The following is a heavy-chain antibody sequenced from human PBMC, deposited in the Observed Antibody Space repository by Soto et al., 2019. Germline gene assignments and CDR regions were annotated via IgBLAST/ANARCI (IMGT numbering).Heavy chain of an antibody. J-gene: IGHJ6*02. Sequence: GGSLRLSCAASGFTFRSYSMNWVRQAPGKGLEWVSYISSSSSTIYYADSVKGRFTISRDNAKNSLYLQMNSLRDEDTAVYYCARDSRNYDFWSGYSYGMDVWGQGTTVTVSS. V-gene: IGHV3-48*02. D-gene: IGHD3-3*01. CDR1: GFTFRSYS. CDR2: ISSSSSTI. CDR3: ARDSRNYDFWSGYSYGMDV.